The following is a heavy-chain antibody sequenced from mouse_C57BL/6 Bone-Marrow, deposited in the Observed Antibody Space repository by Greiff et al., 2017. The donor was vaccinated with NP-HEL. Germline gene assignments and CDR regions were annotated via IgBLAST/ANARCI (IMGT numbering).Heavy chain of an antibody. CDR1: GYTFTDYY. CDR2: IYPGSGNT. CDR3: ARWKVTTVSRYYAMDY. D-gene: IGHD2-2*01. J-gene: IGHJ4*01. Sequence: VQLQQSGAELVRPGASVKLSCKASGYTFTDYYINWVKQRPGQGLEWIARIYPGSGNTYYNEKFKGKATLTADTASSTAYMQLSSLTSEDSAVYFCARWKVTTVSRYYAMDYWGQGTSVTVSS. V-gene: IGHV1-76*01.